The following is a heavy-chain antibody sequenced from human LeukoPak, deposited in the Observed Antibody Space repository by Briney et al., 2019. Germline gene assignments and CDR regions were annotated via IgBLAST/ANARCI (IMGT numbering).Heavy chain of an antibody. CDR3: ARKDCSSTSCYSFDY. V-gene: IGHV3-20*04. CDR2: INWNGGST. J-gene: IGHJ4*02. Sequence: PGGSLRLSCAASGFTFDDYGMSWVRQAPGKGLEWVSGINWNGGSTVYADSVKGRFTISRDNAKNSLYLQMNSLRAEDTALYYCARKDCSSTSCYSFDYWGQGTLVTVSS. CDR1: GFTFDDYG. D-gene: IGHD2-2*02.